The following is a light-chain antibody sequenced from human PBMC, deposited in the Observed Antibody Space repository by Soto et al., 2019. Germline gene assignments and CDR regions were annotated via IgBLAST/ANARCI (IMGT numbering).Light chain of an antibody. CDR1: QSISSY. CDR3: QQFEGFPRAII. CDR2: DAS. Sequence: DIQRIQSRSSLSASVGHRVTIICRASQSISSYLNWYQQKTGKATKLMIYDASNLETGVPSRFSGSGSGTDFTLTISSLQPEDIATYYCQQFEGFPRAIIFGQGTRLDIK. J-gene: IGKJ5*01. V-gene: IGKV1-33*01.